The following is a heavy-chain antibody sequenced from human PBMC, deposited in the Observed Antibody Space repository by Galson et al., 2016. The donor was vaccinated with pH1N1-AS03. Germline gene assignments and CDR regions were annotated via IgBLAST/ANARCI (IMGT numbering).Heavy chain of an antibody. J-gene: IGHJ4*02. CDR3: ARMQWLLPQYYFNC. CDR1: GFTFSGYA. Sequence: SLRLSCAASGFTFSGYAMNWVRQAPGKGLEWVANINHDGGEKYYVDSVKGRFTISRDNAKNSLFLQMDSLRAEDTAVYFCARMQWLLPQYYFNCWGQGTLVTVSS. D-gene: IGHD6-19*01. CDR2: INHDGGEK. V-gene: IGHV3-7*03.